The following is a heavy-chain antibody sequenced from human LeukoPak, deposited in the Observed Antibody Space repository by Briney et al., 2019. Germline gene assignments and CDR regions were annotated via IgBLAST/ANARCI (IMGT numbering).Heavy chain of an antibody. CDR2: INPNSGGT. CDR3: ARDHRDSSGWFDP. D-gene: IGHD6-19*01. CDR1: GYTFTGYY. V-gene: IGHV1-2*02. J-gene: IGHJ5*02. Sequence: ASVKVSCKASGYTFTGYYMHWVRQAPGQGLEWMGWINPNSGGTNYAQKFQGRVTMTRDTPISTAYMELSRLRSDDTAVYYCARDHRDSSGWFDPWGQGTLVTVSS.